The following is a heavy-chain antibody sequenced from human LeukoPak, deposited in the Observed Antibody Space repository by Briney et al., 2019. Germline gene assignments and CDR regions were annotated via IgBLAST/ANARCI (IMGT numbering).Heavy chain of an antibody. CDR3: ARGRQLHLGELFPFAEFFQS. Sequence: ASVKVSCKASGYTFTGQYLHWVRQAPGQGLEWMGWINPNGGGTKSAQKFQGRVIMTRDTSISTAYMELRSLSSDDTAVYYCARGRQLHLGELFPFAEFFQSWGQGTLVTVFS. J-gene: IGHJ1*01. CDR2: INPNGGGT. V-gene: IGHV1-2*02. D-gene: IGHD3-16*01. CDR1: GYTFTGQY.